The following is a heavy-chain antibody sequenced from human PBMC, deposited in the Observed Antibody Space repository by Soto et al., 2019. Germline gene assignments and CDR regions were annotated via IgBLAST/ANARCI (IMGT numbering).Heavy chain of an antibody. CDR1: GGSISSYY. Sequence: TLSLTCTVSGGSISSYYWSWIRQPPGKGLEWIGYIYYSGSTNYNPSLKSRVTISVDTSKNQFSLKLSSVTAADTAVYYCARADYYDSSGYYSLDYWGPGTLVTVSS. J-gene: IGHJ4*02. D-gene: IGHD3-22*01. CDR2: IYYSGST. CDR3: ARADYYDSSGYYSLDY. V-gene: IGHV4-59*01.